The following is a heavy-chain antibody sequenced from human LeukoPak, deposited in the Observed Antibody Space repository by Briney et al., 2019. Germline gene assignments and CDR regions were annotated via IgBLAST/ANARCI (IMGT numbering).Heavy chain of an antibody. J-gene: IGHJ4*02. D-gene: IGHD5-12*01. CDR1: GFTFSSYT. CDR3: ARGRLRGFTGYDRGDFDL. V-gene: IGHV3-21*01. CDR2: TSGYSNNI. Sequence: GGSLGLSCSASGFTFSSYTMNWVRQAPGKGPEWVAYTSGYSNNIYYADSLKGRFTISRDNSKKSLYLQMSSLRAEDTAVYYCARGRLRGFTGYDRGDFDLWGQGTLVTVSS.